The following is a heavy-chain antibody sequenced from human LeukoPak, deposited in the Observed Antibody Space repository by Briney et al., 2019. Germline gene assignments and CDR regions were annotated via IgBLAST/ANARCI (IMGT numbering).Heavy chain of an antibody. Sequence: ASVKVSCKASGYTFTSYGISWVRQAPGQGLEWMGWISAYNGNTNYAQKLQGRVTMTTDTSTSTAYMELRSLRSDDTAVYYCARDRPSMVRGVITYGGQGTLVTVSS. J-gene: IGHJ4*02. CDR3: ARDRPSMVRGVITY. D-gene: IGHD3-10*01. CDR1: GYTFTSYG. V-gene: IGHV1-18*01. CDR2: ISAYNGNT.